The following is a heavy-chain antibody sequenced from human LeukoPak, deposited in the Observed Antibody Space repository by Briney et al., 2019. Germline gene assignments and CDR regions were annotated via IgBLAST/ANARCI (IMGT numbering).Heavy chain of an antibody. Sequence: GGSLRLYCAASGFTFSSYSMNWVRQAPGKGLEWVSYISSSSSTIYYADSVKGRFTISRDNAKNSLYLQMNSLRDEDTAVYYCARAGYYDSSGYYPVGYWGQGTLVTVSS. D-gene: IGHD3-22*01. CDR1: GFTFSSYS. V-gene: IGHV3-48*02. CDR2: ISSSSSTI. J-gene: IGHJ4*02. CDR3: ARAGYYDSSGYYPVGY.